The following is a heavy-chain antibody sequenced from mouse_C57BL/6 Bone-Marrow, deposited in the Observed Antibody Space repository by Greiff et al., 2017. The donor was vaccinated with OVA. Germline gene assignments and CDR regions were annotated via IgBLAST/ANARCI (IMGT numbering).Heavy chain of an antibody. CDR2: SRNKANDYTT. CDR3: ARDAEGQEAWFAY. CDR1: GFTFSDFY. V-gene: IGHV7-1*01. D-gene: IGHD3-3*01. Sequence: EVNLVESGGGLVQSGRSLRLSCATSGFTFSDFYMEWVRQAPGKGLEWIAASRNKANDYTTEYSASVKGRFIVSRDTSQSILYLQMNALRAEDTAIYYCARDAEGQEAWFAYWGQGTLVTVSA. J-gene: IGHJ3*01.